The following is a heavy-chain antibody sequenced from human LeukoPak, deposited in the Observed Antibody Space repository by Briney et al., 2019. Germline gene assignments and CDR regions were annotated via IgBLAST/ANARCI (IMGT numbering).Heavy chain of an antibody. Sequence: ASVKVSCKASGYTFTSYYMHWVRQAPGQGLEWMGIINPSSNSTSYAQKFQGRVTMTSDMSTSTVYMELRSLRSEDTAVYYCARADITRDGYNSAFDIWGQGTMVTVSS. CDR2: INPSSNST. CDR3: ARADITRDGYNSAFDI. D-gene: IGHD5-24*01. J-gene: IGHJ3*02. V-gene: IGHV1-46*01. CDR1: GYTFTSYY.